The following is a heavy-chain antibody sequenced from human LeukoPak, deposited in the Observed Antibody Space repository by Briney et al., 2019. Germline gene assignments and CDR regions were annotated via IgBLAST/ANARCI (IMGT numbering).Heavy chain of an antibody. CDR2: MNPNSGNT. J-gene: IGHJ4*02. CDR3: ARGKRGGRYFDRFRDYYFDY. D-gene: IGHD3-9*01. Sequence: GGSVKVSCKASGYTFTSYDINWVRQATGQGLEWMGWMNPNSGNTGYAQKFQCRVTITRNTSISTAYMELSSLRSEDTAVYYCARGKRGGRYFDRFRDYYFDYWGQGTLVTVSS. CDR1: GYTFTSYD. V-gene: IGHV1-8*03.